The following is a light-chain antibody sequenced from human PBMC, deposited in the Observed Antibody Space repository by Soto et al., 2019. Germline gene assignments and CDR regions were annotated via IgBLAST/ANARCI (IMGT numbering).Light chain of an antibody. Sequence: DIQMTQSPSTLSASVGDRVTITGRASQSISSWLAWYQQKPGKAPKLLIYKASSLESGVPSRFSGSGSGTEFTLTISSLQPDDFATYYCQQSYTTLQTFGRGTKVDI. V-gene: IGKV1-5*03. CDR2: KAS. J-gene: IGKJ1*01. CDR3: QQSYTTLQT. CDR1: QSISSW.